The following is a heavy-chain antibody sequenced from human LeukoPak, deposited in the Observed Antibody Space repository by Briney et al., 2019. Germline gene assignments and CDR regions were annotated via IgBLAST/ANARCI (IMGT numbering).Heavy chain of an antibody. CDR1: GGSISTYY. D-gene: IGHD1-26*01. V-gene: IGHV4-59*08. CDR2: VYDIGTT. CDR3: ARHGGSLGYFDY. Sequence: SETLSLTCSVSGGSISTYYWSWVRHTPGKGLEWIGYVYDIGTTNYNPSLKGRVTISPDTSKNQFSLNLRSVNASDTAIYYCARHGGSLGYFDYWGQGTLVTLSS. J-gene: IGHJ4*02.